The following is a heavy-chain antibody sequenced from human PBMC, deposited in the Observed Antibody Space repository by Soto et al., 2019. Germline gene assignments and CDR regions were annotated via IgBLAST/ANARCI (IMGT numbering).Heavy chain of an antibody. CDR1: GFIFKIYW. CDR2: IYNDGTYS. CDR3: KRGPRPISTGTGAY. V-gene: IGHV3-74*01. D-gene: IGHD3-10*01. J-gene: IGHJ4*02. Sequence: GSRRLSCAASGFIFKIYWMHWVLQSPGKGLVWISRIYNDGTYSDYADSVRGRFTISRDNVNDTLYLQMNNLRAEDSGLYYCKRGPRPISTGTGAYWGQGTQVTVSS.